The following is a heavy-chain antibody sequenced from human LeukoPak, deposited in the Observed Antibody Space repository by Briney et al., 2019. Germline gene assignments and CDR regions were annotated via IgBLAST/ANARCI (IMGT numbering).Heavy chain of an antibody. V-gene: IGHV1-46*01. CDR2: INPSGGAT. CDR1: GYTFTGYY. Sequence: ASVKVSCKASGYTFTGYYIHWVRQAPGQGLEWMGIINPSGGATTYAQKFQGRVTMTGDTSTSTVYMDLSSLRSEDTAVYYCARLYGPGDFDDYWGQGTLVTVSS. D-gene: IGHD3-10*01. J-gene: IGHJ4*02. CDR3: ARLYGPGDFDDY.